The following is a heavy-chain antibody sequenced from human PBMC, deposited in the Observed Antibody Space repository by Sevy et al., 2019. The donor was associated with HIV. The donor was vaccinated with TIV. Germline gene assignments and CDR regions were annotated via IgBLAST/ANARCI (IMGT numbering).Heavy chain of an antibody. Sequence: GGSLRLSCAASGFTFSKYSMSWVRQPPGKGLEWVSTLSFGCGEINYADSVKGRFTISRDNFKSSVYLQMNNLRPEDTAVYYCAREGCTKPHDYWGQGTLVTVPS. D-gene: IGHD2-8*01. V-gene: IGHV3-23*01. CDR2: LSFGCGEI. CDR3: AREGCTKPHDY. CDR1: GFTFSKYS. J-gene: IGHJ4*02.